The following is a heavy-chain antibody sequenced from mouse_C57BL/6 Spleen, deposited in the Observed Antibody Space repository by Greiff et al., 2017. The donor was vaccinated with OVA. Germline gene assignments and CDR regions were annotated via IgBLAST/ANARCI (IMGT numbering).Heavy chain of an antibody. Sequence: VQLQQPGAELVKPGASVKLSCKASGYTFTSYWMHWVKQRPGQGLEWIGMIHPNSGSTNYNEKFKSKATLTVDKSSSTAYMQLSSLTSEDSAVYYCASQTAQATWAYWGQGTLVTVSA. D-gene: IGHD3-2*02. V-gene: IGHV1-64*01. J-gene: IGHJ3*01. CDR3: ASQTAQATWAY. CDR2: IHPNSGST. CDR1: GYTFTSYW.